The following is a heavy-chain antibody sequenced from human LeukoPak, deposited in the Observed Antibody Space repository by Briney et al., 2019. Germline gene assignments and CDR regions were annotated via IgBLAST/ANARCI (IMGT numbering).Heavy chain of an antibody. Sequence: GGSLRLSCTAYGFTFANYAMNWVRQAPGKGLEWVAVISYDGSNKYYADSVKGRFTISRDNSKNTLYLQMNSLRAEDTAVYYCAREGQQLVYYYYGMDVWGQGTTVTVSS. D-gene: IGHD6-13*01. CDR2: ISYDGSNK. CDR3: AREGQQLVYYYYGMDV. CDR1: GFTFANYA. V-gene: IGHV3-30-3*01. J-gene: IGHJ6*02.